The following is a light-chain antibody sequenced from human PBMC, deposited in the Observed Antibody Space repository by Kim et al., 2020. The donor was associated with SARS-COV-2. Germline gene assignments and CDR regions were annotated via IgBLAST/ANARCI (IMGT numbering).Light chain of an antibody. Sequence: VSPGQTASVTCSGDRLGDKYASWYQQKPGQSPVLVIYRDTKRPSGIPEHFSGSNSGNTATLTISGTQAMDEADYYCQAWGSGNVVFGGGTQLTVL. CDR2: RDT. CDR1: RLGDKY. CDR3: QAWGSGNVV. J-gene: IGLJ2*01. V-gene: IGLV3-1*01.